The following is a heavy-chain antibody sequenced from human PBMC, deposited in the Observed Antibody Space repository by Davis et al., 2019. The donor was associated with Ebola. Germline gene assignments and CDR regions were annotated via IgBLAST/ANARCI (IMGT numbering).Heavy chain of an antibody. D-gene: IGHD6-19*01. CDR3: TTNLIAVRDY. J-gene: IGHJ4*02. CDR2: IRSKANSYAT. CDR1: GFTFSGSA. V-gene: IGHV3-73*01. Sequence: GGSLRRSCAASGFTFSGSAMHWVRQASGKGLEWVGRIRSKANSYATAYAASVKGRFTISRDDSKNTAYLQMNSLKTEDTAVYYCTTNLIAVRDYWGQGTLVTVSS.